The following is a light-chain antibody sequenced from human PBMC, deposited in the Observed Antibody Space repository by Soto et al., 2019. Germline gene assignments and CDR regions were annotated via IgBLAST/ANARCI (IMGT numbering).Light chain of an antibody. CDR2: AAS. V-gene: IGKV1-27*01. Sequence: DIQMTQSPSSLSASVGDRVTITCRASQGISNYLAWYQQKAGKVPKLLIYAASTLQSGVPSRFSGSGSGTDFTLSITSLQPEDAATYYCQNYNGVLWTFGQGTKVEIK. CDR1: QGISNY. CDR3: QNYNGVLWT. J-gene: IGKJ1*01.